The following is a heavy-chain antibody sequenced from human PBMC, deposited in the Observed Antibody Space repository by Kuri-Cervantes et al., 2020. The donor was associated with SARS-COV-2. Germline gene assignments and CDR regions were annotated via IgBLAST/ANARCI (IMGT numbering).Heavy chain of an antibody. CDR1: GGSFSGYY. Sequence: GSLRLSCAVYGGSFSGYYWSWIRQPPGKGLEWLGYVSFSRSTTYNPSLKSRVTISVDTSTNQVSLRLTSVTAADTALYYCARVEPYGGSFATTSFDLWGRGSLVTVSS. D-gene: IGHD1-26*01. V-gene: IGHV4-59*08. CDR2: VSFSRST. CDR3: ARVEPYGGSFATTSFDL. J-gene: IGHJ2*01.